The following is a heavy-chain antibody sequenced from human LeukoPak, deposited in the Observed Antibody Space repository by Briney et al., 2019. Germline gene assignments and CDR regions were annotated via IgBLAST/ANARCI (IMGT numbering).Heavy chain of an antibody. CDR3: ARAGARGALYYFDY. CDR1: GGSFSGYY. Sequence: PSETLSLTCAVYGGSFSGYYWSWIRQPPGKGLEWVGEINHSGSTNYNPSLKSRVTISVDTSKNQFSLKLSSVTAADTAVYYCARAGARGALYYFDYWGQGTLVTVSS. D-gene: IGHD3-10*01. J-gene: IGHJ4*02. CDR2: INHSGST. V-gene: IGHV4-34*01.